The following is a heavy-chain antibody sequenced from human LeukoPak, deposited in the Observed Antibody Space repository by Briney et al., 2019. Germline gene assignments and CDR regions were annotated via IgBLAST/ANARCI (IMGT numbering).Heavy chain of an antibody. J-gene: IGHJ6*02. Sequence: GGSLRLSCAASEFTFSTYWMSWVRLAPGKGLEWVANIKQDGSEKYYVDSVKGRFTISRDNAKNSLYLQMNSLRAEDTAVYYCARESGQYYYYYYGMDVWGQGTTVTVSS. CDR1: EFTFSTYW. V-gene: IGHV3-7*01. CDR2: IKQDGSEK. CDR3: ARESGQYYYYYYGMDV. D-gene: IGHD5-12*01.